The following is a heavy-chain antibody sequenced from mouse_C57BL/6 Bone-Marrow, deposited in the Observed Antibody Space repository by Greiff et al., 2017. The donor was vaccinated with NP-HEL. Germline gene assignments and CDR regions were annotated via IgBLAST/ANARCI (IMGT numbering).Heavy chain of an antibody. Sequence: VQVVESGAELVRPGASVTLSCKASGYTFTDYEMHWVKQTPVHGLEWIGAIDPETGGTAYNQKFKGKAILTADKSSSTAYMELRSLTSEDSAVYYGTRGNDGSHHWYFDVWGTGTTVTVSS. D-gene: IGHD1-1*01. CDR1: GYTFTDYE. V-gene: IGHV1-15*01. CDR3: TRGNDGSHHWYFDV. J-gene: IGHJ1*03. CDR2: IDPETGGT.